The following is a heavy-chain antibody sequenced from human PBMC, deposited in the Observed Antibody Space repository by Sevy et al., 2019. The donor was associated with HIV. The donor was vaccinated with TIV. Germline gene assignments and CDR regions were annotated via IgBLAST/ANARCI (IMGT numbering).Heavy chain of an antibody. J-gene: IGHJ3*02. V-gene: IGHV3-30*18. CDR1: GFTFSSYG. D-gene: IGHD1-26*01. CDR3: AKEGSGSYLRGPYDAFDI. CDR2: ISYDGGNK. Sequence: GGSLRLSCAASGFTFSSYGMHWVRQAPGKGLEWVAVISYDGGNKYYADSVKGRFTISRDNSKNTLYLQMNSLRAEDTAVYYCAKEGSGSYLRGPYDAFDISGQGTMVTVSS.